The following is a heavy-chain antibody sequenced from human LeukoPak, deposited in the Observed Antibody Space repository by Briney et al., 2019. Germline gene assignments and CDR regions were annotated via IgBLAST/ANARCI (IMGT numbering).Heavy chain of an antibody. V-gene: IGHV1-2*02. CDR1: GYTFSDYY. CDR2: INPNSGGT. D-gene: IGHD2-2*01. Sequence: APLKVSCKASGYTFSDYYMHWVRQAPGQGLEWMGWINPNSGGTNYAQKFQGRVTMTRDTSISTASMELSRLRSDDMAVYYCAREELSGSSTSCCSGLGYWGQGALVTVSS. J-gene: IGHJ4*02. CDR3: AREELSGSSTSCCSGLGY.